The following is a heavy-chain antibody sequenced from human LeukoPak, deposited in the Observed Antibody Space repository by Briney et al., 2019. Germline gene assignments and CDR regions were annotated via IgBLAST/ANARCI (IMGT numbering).Heavy chain of an antibody. Sequence: ASVKVSCKASGYTFTGYYMHWVRQAPGQGLEWMGWINPNSGGTNYAQKFQGWVTMTRDTSISTAYMELSRLRSDDTAVYYCARDRRDIVVVPAARSYYYYGMDVWGQGTTVTVSS. D-gene: IGHD2-2*01. V-gene: IGHV1-2*04. CDR1: GYTFTGYY. CDR3: ARDRRDIVVVPAARSYYYYGMDV. CDR2: INPNSGGT. J-gene: IGHJ6*02.